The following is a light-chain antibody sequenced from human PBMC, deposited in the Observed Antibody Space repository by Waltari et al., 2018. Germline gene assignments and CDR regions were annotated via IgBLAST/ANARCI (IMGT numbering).Light chain of an antibody. V-gene: IGKV3-20*01. CDR2: DVS. CDR1: QSISRF. CDR3: QHYVRLPVT. Sequence: EIMLTQSPGTLSLSPGERATLSCRASQSISRFLAWYQQRPGQAPRLPIFDVSTRATGIPDRFRGSGSGTDFSLTISRLEPEDIAVYYCQHYVRLPVTFGQGTKLEIK. J-gene: IGKJ1*01.